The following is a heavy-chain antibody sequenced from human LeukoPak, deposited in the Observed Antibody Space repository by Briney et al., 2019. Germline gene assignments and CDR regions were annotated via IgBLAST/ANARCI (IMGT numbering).Heavy chain of an antibody. CDR3: ARGYCSGGSCYYYYGMDV. CDR2: IGTAGDT. Sequence: RGSLRLSCAASGFTFSSYDMHWVRQATGKGLEWVSAIGTAGDTYYPGSVKGRFTISRENAKNSLYLQMNSLRAGDTAVYYCARGYCSGGSCYYYYGMDVWGQGTTVTVSS. D-gene: IGHD2-15*01. V-gene: IGHV3-13*01. CDR1: GFTFSSYD. J-gene: IGHJ6*02.